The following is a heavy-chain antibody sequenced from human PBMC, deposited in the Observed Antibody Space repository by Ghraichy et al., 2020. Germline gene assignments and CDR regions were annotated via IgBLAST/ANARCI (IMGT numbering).Heavy chain of an antibody. CDR1: GFTFSSYW. CDR2: IKQGGAEK. D-gene: IGHD6-13*01. J-gene: IGHJ4*02. V-gene: IGHV3-7*01. Sequence: GGSLRLSCAASGFTFSSYWMNWVRQAPGKGLEWVANIKQGGAEKNYVDSVKGRFTISRDNGENSLYLHMNSLRAEDTAVYYCVRALRYSSSGHFDYWGQGTLVTVSS. CDR3: VRALRYSSSGHFDY.